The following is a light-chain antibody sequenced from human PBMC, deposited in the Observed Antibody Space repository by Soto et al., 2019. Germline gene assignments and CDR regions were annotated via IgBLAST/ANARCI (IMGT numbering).Light chain of an antibody. J-gene: IGLJ2*01. Sequence: VLTQPPSVSGAPGQRVTISCTGSSSNIGAGYDVHWYQQLPGTAPKLLIYGNSNRPSGVPDRFSGSKSGTSASLAITGLQAEDETDYYCQSYDSSLSGYVVFGGGTKLTIL. CDR3: QSYDSSLSGYVV. V-gene: IGLV1-40*01. CDR1: SSNIGAGYD. CDR2: GNS.